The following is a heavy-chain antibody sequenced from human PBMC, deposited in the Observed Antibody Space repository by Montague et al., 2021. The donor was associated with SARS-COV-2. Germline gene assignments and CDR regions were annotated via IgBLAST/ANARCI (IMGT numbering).Heavy chain of an antibody. D-gene: IGHD3-3*01. CDR2: VYYSCST. CDR1: GGSISSNN. J-gene: IGHJ6*02. Sequence: SETLSLTCTVSGGSISSNNCSWIRMPQGKGQELIGNVYYSCSTXXXPSXXXRVPISVYTSKNQFSLKLSSVTAADTAVYYCARDRRFLEWRGLYYYYGMDVWGQGTMVTVSS. V-gene: IGHV4-59*01. CDR3: ARDRRFLEWRGLYYYYGMDV.